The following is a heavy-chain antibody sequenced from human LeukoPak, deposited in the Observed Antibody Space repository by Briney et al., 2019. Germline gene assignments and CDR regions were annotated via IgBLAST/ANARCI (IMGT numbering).Heavy chain of an antibody. CDR3: ARRGSCFGSSCSLDY. CDR1: GYTFTSYY. D-gene: IGHD6-13*01. Sequence: GASVKVSCKASGYTFTSYYMHWVRQAPGQGLEWMGIINPSGGSTSYAQKFQGRVTMSRDTSTNTVYMELSSLTSEDTAVYYCARRGSCFGSSCSLDYWGQGTLVTVSS. J-gene: IGHJ4*02. V-gene: IGHV1-46*01. CDR2: INPSGGST.